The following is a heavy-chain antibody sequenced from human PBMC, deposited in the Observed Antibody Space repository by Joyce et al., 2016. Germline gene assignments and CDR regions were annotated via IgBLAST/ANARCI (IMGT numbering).Heavy chain of an antibody. CDR3: ARGLGSSWYSWFDP. CDR2: INRFSNYI. Sequence: EVQLVESGGGLVKPGGSLRLSCAASGFNCSTYSRNWVRQAQGKGLGWVSSINRFSNYIYYADSVKGRFTIARENAKSSLYLQMNSLRGEDTALYYCARGLGSSWYSWFDPWGQGTLVTVSS. D-gene: IGHD6-13*01. V-gene: IGHV3-21*02. CDR1: GFNCSTYS. J-gene: IGHJ5*02.